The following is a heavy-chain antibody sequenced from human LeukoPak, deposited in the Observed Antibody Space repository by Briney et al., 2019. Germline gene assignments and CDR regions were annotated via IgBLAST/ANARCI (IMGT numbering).Heavy chain of an antibody. CDR2: IYYSGST. D-gene: IGHD3-10*02. CDR1: GGSVSSYY. Sequence: SETLSLTCTVSGGSVSSYYWSWIRQPPGKGLEWIGYIYYSGSTNYNPSLKSRVTISVDTSKNQFSLKLSSVTAADTAVYYCAELGITMIGGVWGKGTTVTISS. CDR3: AELGITMIGGV. J-gene: IGHJ6*04. V-gene: IGHV4-59*02.